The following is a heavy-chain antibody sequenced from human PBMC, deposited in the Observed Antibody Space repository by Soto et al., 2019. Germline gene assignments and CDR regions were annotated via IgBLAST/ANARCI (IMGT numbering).Heavy chain of an antibody. CDR3: AKSPGSITIFGVVIISAGMDV. J-gene: IGHJ6*02. CDR1: GFTFSRYW. V-gene: IGHV3-30*18. D-gene: IGHD3-3*01. Sequence: PGGSLRVSCGACGFTFSRYWMHWVRQAPGKGLEWVAVILYDGSNKYYADSVKGRFTISRDNSKNTLYLQMNSLRAEDTAVYYCAKSPGSITIFGVVIISAGMDVWGQGTTVTAP. CDR2: ILYDGSNK.